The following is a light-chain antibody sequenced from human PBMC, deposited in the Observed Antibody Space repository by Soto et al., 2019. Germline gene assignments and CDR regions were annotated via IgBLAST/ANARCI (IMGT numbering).Light chain of an antibody. Sequence: DIVVTKSPDSLTVSLGERATINCKSSQSVLYSSNNKNYLAWYQQKPGQPPKLLIYWASTRESGVPDRFSGSGSGTDFTLTISSLQAEDVAVYYCQQYYSTPPAFGQGTKVEIK. J-gene: IGKJ1*01. CDR1: QSVLYSSNNKNY. CDR3: QQYYSTPPA. CDR2: WAS. V-gene: IGKV4-1*01.